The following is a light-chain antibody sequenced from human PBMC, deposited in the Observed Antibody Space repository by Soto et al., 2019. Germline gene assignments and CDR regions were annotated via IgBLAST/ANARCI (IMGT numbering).Light chain of an antibody. V-gene: IGKV2-28*01. Sequence: DIVMTQSPLSLPVNPGEPASISCRSSQSLLHSNGYNYLDWYLQKPGQSPQLLIYLGSNRASGVPDRFSGSGSGTDFTLKISRVEAEDVGVYYCMQALQTPLPFGQGTRLEIK. J-gene: IGKJ5*01. CDR2: LGS. CDR1: QSLLHSNGYNY. CDR3: MQALQTPLP.